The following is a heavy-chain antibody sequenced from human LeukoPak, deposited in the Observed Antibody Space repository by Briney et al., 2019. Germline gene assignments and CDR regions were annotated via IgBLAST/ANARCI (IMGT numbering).Heavy chain of an antibody. CDR2: IYTSGST. V-gene: IGHV4-61*02. CDR3: ARASGAYSSGWYGELDWFDL. D-gene: IGHD6-19*01. Sequence: SETLSLTCTVSGGSISSGSYYWSWIRQPAGKGLEWIGRIYTSGSTNYNPSLKSRVTISVDTSKNQFSLKLSSVTAADTAVYYCARASGAYSSGWYGELDWFDLWGQGTLVTVSS. J-gene: IGHJ5*02. CDR1: GGSISSGSYY.